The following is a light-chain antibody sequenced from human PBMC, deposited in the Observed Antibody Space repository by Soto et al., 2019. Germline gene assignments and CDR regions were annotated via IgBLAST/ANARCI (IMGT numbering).Light chain of an antibody. V-gene: IGLV2-14*01. J-gene: IGLJ3*02. Sequence: QSALTQPASVSGSPGQSITISCTGTSSDVGGYNYVSWYQQHPGKAPKLMIYEVRNRPSGVSNRFSGSKSGNTASLTISGLQAEDEADYYCSSYTSSSNPRVFGGGTKLTVL. CDR1: SSDVGGYNY. CDR2: EVR. CDR3: SSYTSSSNPRV.